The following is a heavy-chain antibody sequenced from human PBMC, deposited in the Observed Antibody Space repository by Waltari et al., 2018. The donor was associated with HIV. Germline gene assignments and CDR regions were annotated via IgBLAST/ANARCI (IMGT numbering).Heavy chain of an antibody. J-gene: IGHJ6*02. D-gene: IGHD1-26*01. CDR1: GLPISSNS. CDR3: ARDPRSSGYYGMDV. CDR2: IYSGGSR. Sequence: EVQLVASGGGLIEPGGSLRVSCAASGLPISSNSMSWVRQAPGKGLEWVSVIYSGGSRYYADSVKGRFIISRDNSKNTVSLHMNSLRAEDTAVYYCARDPRSSGYYGMDVWGQGIKVTVSS. V-gene: IGHV3-53*01.